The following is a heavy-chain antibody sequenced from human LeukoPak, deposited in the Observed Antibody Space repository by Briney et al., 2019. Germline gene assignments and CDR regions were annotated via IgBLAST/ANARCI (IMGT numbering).Heavy chain of an antibody. CDR3: ARDMTMVRGVISYAFDI. J-gene: IGHJ3*02. D-gene: IGHD3-10*01. CDR2: IYTSGST. CDR1: GGSISSGSYY. Sequence: PSETLSLTCTVSGGSISSGSYYWSWIRQPAGKGLEWIERIYTSGSTNYNPSLKSRVTISVDTSKNQFSLKLSSVTAADTAVYYCARDMTMVRGVISYAFDIWGQGTMVTVSS. V-gene: IGHV4-61*02.